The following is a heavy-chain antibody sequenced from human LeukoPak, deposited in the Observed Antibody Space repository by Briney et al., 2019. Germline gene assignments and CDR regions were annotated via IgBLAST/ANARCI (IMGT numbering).Heavy chain of an antibody. V-gene: IGHV3-30*18. Sequence: GGSLRLSCAASGFSFISYSMHWVRQAPGKGLEWVGVISDDGRRKDYADSVKGRFTISRDNSKDTLYLQMNSLRAEDTAVYYCAKRPSDYGDYVSYFDYWGQGTLVTVSS. J-gene: IGHJ4*02. CDR2: ISDDGRRK. CDR3: AKRPSDYGDYVSYFDY. D-gene: IGHD4-17*01. CDR1: GFSFISYS.